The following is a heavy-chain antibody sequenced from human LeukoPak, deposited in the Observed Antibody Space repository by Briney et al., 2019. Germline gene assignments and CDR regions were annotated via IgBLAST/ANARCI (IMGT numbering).Heavy chain of an antibody. D-gene: IGHD2-8*01. CDR1: GGSISSSNW. Sequence: SGTLSLTCAVSGGSISSSNWWSWVRQPPGKGLEWIGEIYHSGSTNYNPSLKSRVTISVDTSKNQCSLELTSVTTADTAVYYCTRSTNLEAFDIWGQGTMVTVPS. CDR2: IYHSGST. CDR3: TRSTNLEAFDI. V-gene: IGHV4-4*02. J-gene: IGHJ3*02.